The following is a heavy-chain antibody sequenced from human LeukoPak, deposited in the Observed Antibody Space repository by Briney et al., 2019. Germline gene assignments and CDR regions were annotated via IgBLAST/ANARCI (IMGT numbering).Heavy chain of an antibody. CDR3: ARDLYSSSYRDY. V-gene: IGHV3-48*03. CDR2: ISSSGSTI. CDR1: GFTFSSYE. D-gene: IGHD6-6*01. J-gene: IGHJ4*02. Sequence: GGSLRLSCAASGFTFSSYEMNWVRQAPGKGLEWVSYISSSGSTIYYADSVKGRFTISRDNAKNSLYLQLNSLRAEDTAVYYCARDLYSSSYRDYWGQGTLVTVSS.